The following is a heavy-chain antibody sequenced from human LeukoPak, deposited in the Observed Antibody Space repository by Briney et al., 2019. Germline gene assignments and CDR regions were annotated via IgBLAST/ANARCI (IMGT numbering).Heavy chain of an antibody. D-gene: IGHD3-3*01. CDR3: ARGVESITIFGVVIINGGYHHFDY. V-gene: IGHV3-30*04. Sequence: GSLRLSCAASGFTFSSYAMHWVRQAPGKGLEWVAVISYDGSNKYYADSVKGRFTISRDNSKNTLYLQMNSLRAEDTAVYYCARGVESITIFGVVIINGGYHHFDYWGRGTLVTVSS. J-gene: IGHJ4*02. CDR1: GFTFSSYA. CDR2: ISYDGSNK.